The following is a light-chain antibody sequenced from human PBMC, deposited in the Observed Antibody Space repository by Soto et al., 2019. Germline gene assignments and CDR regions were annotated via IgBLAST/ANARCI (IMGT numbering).Light chain of an antibody. V-gene: IGKV2-28*01. CDR1: QSLLHGNGYNY. J-gene: IGKJ2*01. CDR2: LGS. Sequence: DIVMTQSPLSLPVTSGEPASISCRSSQSLLHGNGYNYLELYLQKPGQSPQLLIYLGSNRASGVPDMCSGSGSGTDFTLKISRVEAEDVGIYYCMQARQTPYTFGQGTKVEVK. CDR3: MQARQTPYT.